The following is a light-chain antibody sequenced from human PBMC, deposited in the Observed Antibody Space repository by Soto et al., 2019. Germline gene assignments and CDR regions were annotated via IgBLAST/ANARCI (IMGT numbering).Light chain of an antibody. Sequence: DIQMTQSPSSLSPSLGDRVTITCRASQGITDYLAWYQQKPGQVPNLLIYAASTLQSGVPSRFSGSGSGTDFTLTITGLQPEDVATYYCQNYNSAPWTFGQGTKVEIK. CDR3: QNYNSAPWT. J-gene: IGKJ1*01. CDR2: AAS. CDR1: QGITDY. V-gene: IGKV1-27*01.